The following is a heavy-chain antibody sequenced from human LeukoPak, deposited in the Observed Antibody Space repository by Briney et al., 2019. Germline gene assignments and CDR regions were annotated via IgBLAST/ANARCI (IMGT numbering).Heavy chain of an antibody. CDR1: GFTFRSYA. CDR3: ATPRGTVATGAVY. Sequence: GGSLRLSCVASGFTFRSYAMSWVRQAPGNGLEWVSAISGSGTNTYYADAVKGRFTISRDNSKNTLYLQMNNLRAEDTAVYYCATPRGTVATGAVYWGQGTLVTVSS. CDR2: ISGSGTNT. D-gene: IGHD4-23*01. J-gene: IGHJ4*02. V-gene: IGHV3-23*01.